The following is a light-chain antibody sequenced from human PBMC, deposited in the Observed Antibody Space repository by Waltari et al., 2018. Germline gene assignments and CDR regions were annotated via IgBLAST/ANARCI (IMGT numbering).Light chain of an antibody. J-gene: IGKJ5*01. CDR1: QSVSGSRS. CDR3: QQYGSLPIT. Sequence: EIVLTQSPGTLSLSPGERATLSCRASQSVSGSRSLAGYQQKLGQAPRLLIFGASSRATGIPDRFSGSGSGTDFTLTISRLEPEDFAVYYCQQYGSLPITFGQGTRLEIK. V-gene: IGKV3-20*01. CDR2: GAS.